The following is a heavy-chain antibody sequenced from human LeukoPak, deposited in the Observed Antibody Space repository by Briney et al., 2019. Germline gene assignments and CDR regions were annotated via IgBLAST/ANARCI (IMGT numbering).Heavy chain of an antibody. J-gene: IGHJ3*02. Sequence: GASVKVSCKASGGTFSSYAISWVRQAPGQGLEWMGGIIPIFGTANYAQKFQGRVTITTDESTSTAYMELSSLRSEDTAVYYCARAGITMVRGVIIPGAFDIWGQGTMVTVSS. CDR2: IIPIFGTA. CDR1: GGTFSSYA. CDR3: ARAGITMVRGVIIPGAFDI. D-gene: IGHD3-10*01. V-gene: IGHV1-69*05.